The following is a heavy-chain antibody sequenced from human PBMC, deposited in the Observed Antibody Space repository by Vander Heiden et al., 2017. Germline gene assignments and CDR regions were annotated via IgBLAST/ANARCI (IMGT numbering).Heavy chain of an antibody. Sequence: EVQLVESGGGLVQPGGSLRLSCAASGFTFSSYWMHWVRQAPGKGLVWVSRINSDGSSTSYADSVKGRFTISRDNAKNTMYLQMNSLRAEDTAVYYCARDGEWELPLDYWGQGTLVTVSS. CDR3: ARDGEWELPLDY. CDR1: GFTFSSYW. V-gene: IGHV3-74*01. J-gene: IGHJ4*02. CDR2: INSDGSST. D-gene: IGHD1-26*01.